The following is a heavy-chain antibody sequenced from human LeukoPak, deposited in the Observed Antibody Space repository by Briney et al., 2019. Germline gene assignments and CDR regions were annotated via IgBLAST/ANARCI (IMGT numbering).Heavy chain of an antibody. CDR3: VRSPACSSGTCYPNWFDP. D-gene: IGHD2-15*01. J-gene: IGHJ5*02. Sequence: GESLKISCKGSGYNFVNNWIGWVRQMPRKGLEWMAIIYPADSNTKYSPSFQGQVTISADQSINTAFLQWSSLKASDTAMYYCVRSPACSSGTCYPNWFDPWGQGTLVIVSS. CDR1: GYNFVNNW. V-gene: IGHV5-51*01. CDR2: IYPADSNT.